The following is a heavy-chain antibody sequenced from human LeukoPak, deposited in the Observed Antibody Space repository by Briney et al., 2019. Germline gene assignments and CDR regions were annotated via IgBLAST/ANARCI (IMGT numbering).Heavy chain of an antibody. J-gene: IGHJ3*02. CDR3: ARGGIVGATRGDAFDI. CDR2: IYASGST. V-gene: IGHV4-4*08. CDR1: GGAFSSYY. D-gene: IGHD1-26*01. Sequence: SETLSLTCTVSGGAFSSYYWSWIRQPPGKGLEWVGYIYASGSTNYNPSLKSRVTISVDTSKNQFSLQVHSVTAADTAVYYCARGGIVGATRGDAFDIWGQGTMVTVSS.